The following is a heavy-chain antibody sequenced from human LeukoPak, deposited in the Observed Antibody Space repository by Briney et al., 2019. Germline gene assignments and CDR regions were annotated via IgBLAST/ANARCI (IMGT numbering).Heavy chain of an antibody. CDR3: ARDRAFTQDY. Sequence: GGSLRLSCAASGFTVSSNYMSWVRQAPGKGLVWVSHIKSDGISTTYADSVKGRFTISRDNAKNTLYLQMNSLRAEDTAVYYCARDRAFTQDYWGQGTLVTVSS. V-gene: IGHV3-74*01. CDR2: IKSDGIST. CDR1: GFTVSSNY. J-gene: IGHJ4*02.